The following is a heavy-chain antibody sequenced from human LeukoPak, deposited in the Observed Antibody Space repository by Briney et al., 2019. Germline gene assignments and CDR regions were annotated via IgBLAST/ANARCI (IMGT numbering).Heavy chain of an antibody. D-gene: IGHD2-15*01. J-gene: IGHJ5*02. CDR1: GGSFSGYS. CDR3: AREAECSGGSCYSYGWFDP. V-gene: IGHV4-34*01. CDR2: INHSGST. Sequence: SETLSLTCAVYGGSFSGYSWSWIRQPPGKGLEWIGEINHSGSTNYNPSLRSRVTISLDTSTNQFSLTLGSVTAADTAVYYCAREAECSGGSCYSYGWFDPWGQGTQVIVSS.